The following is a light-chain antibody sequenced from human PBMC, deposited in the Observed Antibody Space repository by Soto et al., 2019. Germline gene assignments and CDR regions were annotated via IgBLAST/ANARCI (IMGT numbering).Light chain of an antibody. Sequence: DVQMTQSPSSLSAFVGDRVTITCRASQGIAPYLAWFQQKPGKVPKLLIYATSTLQSGVPSRFSGSGSGTEFTLTINSLPPEDVGTYCCQKYNSAPLTFGGGNKVEIK. CDR3: QKYNSAPLT. J-gene: IGKJ4*01. CDR2: ATS. V-gene: IGKV1-27*01. CDR1: QGIAPY.